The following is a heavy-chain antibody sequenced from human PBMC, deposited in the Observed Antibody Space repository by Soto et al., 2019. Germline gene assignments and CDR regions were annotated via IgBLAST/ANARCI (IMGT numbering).Heavy chain of an antibody. CDR1: GYTFTSYY. V-gene: IGHV1-46*01. Sequence: ASVKVSFKASGYTFTSYYMHWVRQAPGQGLEWMGIINPSGGSTSYAQKFQGRVTMTRDTSTSTVYMELSSLRSEDTAVYYCARGPPLGRFDGYGMDVWGQGTTVTVSS. J-gene: IGHJ6*02. CDR3: ARGPPLGRFDGYGMDV. CDR2: INPSGGST. D-gene: IGHD3-9*01.